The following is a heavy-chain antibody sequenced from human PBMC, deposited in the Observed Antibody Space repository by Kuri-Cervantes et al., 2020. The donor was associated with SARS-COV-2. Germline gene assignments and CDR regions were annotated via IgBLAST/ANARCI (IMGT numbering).Heavy chain of an antibody. CDR3: ARRASSSFENYYYYMDV. V-gene: IGHV4-39*01. CDR1: GGSISSSSYY. D-gene: IGHD6-6*01. Sequence: GSLRLSCTVSGGSISSSSYYWGWIRQPPGKGLEWIGSIYYSGSIYYNPSLKSRVTISVDTSKNQFSLKLSSVTAADTAVYYCARRASSSFENYYYYMDVWGKGTTVTVSS. CDR2: IYYSGSI. J-gene: IGHJ6*03.